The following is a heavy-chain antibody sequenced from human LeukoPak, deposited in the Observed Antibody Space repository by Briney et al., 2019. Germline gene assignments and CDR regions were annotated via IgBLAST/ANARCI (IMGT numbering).Heavy chain of an antibody. D-gene: IGHD6-25*01. Sequence: QPGGSPRLSCTASGFTFSTYAMSWVRQAPGKGLEWVSGISGSGGSTYYADSVKGRFTISRDNSKNTLYLQMNSQRAEDTAVFYCAKDSSPYSSGPFDPWGQGTLVTVSS. V-gene: IGHV3-23*01. CDR1: GFTFSTYA. CDR3: AKDSSPYSSGPFDP. J-gene: IGHJ5*02. CDR2: ISGSGGST.